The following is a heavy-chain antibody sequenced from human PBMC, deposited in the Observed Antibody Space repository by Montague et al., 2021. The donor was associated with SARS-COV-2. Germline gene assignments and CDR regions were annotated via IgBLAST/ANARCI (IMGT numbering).Heavy chain of an antibody. J-gene: IGHJ4*02. CDR2: IYYSGTT. V-gene: IGHV4-39*02. CDR3: ASGMIRGVTTPFDY. Sequence: SETLSLTCSVSSGSIISSGYYWGWLRQPPGKELEWIGNIYYSGTTYYNPSLQSRGTISVDTSKNHLSLRLSSVTAADTAVYCCASGMIRGVTTPFDYWGQGSQVTVSS. D-gene: IGHD3-10*01. CDR1: SGSIISSGYY.